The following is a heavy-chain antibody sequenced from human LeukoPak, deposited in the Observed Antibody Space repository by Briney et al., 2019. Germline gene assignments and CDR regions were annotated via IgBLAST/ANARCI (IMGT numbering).Heavy chain of an antibody. CDR2: INPGDTNI. Sequence: GESLKISCKASGYSFANYWIGWVRQVPGKGLEWVAMINPGDTNIAYSPPFQGQVTISADRSISTAYLQWSSLKASDIAMYYCARPRRAGRDKDFWGQGTLVTVSS. CDR1: GYSFANYW. J-gene: IGHJ4*02. V-gene: IGHV5-51*01. CDR3: ARPRRAGRDKDF.